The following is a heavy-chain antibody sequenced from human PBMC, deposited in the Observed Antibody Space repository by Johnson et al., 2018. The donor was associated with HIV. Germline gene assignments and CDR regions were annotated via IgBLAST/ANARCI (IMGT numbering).Heavy chain of an antibody. Sequence: QVQLVESGGGLVKPGGSLRLSCAASGFTFSNAWMSWVRQAPGKGLEWVSYISRSGSNIYYADSVKGRFTISRDNAKNSLYLLMNSLRVEDTAVYYCATRDPTYRPGAFDLWGQGTMVTVSS. CDR3: ATRDPTYRPGAFDL. V-gene: IGHV3-11*04. CDR2: ISRSGSNI. J-gene: IGHJ3*01. D-gene: IGHD1-14*01. CDR1: GFTFSNAW.